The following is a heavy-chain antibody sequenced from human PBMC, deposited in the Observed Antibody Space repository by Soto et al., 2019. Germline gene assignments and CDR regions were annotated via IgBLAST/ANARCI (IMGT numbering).Heavy chain of an antibody. CDR2: IIPIFGTA. J-gene: IGHJ3*02. Sequence: QVQLVQSGAEVKKPGSSVKVSCKASGGTFSSYAISWVRQAPGQGLEWMGGIIPIFGTANYAQKFQGRGTITADESTSTDYMELSSLRSEDTAVYYCASREGVSGYYRIWGAFDIWGQGTMVTVSS. V-gene: IGHV1-69*01. CDR3: ASREGVSGYYRIWGAFDI. D-gene: IGHD3-22*01. CDR1: GGTFSSYA.